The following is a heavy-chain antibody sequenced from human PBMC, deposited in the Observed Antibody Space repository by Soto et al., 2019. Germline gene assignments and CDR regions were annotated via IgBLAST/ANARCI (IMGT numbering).Heavy chain of an antibody. CDR3: AREEESGSYSEPFVDY. Sequence: GESLKISCAASGFTFSSYSMNWVRQAPGKGLEWVSSISSSSSYIYYADSVKGRFTISRDNAKNSLYLQMNSLRAEDTAVYYCAREEESGSYSEPFVDYWGQGTLVTVSS. J-gene: IGHJ4*02. CDR2: ISSSSSYI. D-gene: IGHD1-26*01. V-gene: IGHV3-21*01. CDR1: GFTFSSYS.